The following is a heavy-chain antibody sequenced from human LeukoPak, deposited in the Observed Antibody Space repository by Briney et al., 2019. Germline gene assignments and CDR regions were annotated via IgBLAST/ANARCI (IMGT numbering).Heavy chain of an antibody. CDR3: AKAGPYYYDSSGSIDY. CDR1: GFTFSSYG. CDR2: IRYDGSNK. V-gene: IGHV3-30*02. J-gene: IGHJ4*02. Sequence: GGSLRLSCAASGFTFSSYGMHWVRRAPGKGLEWVAFIRYDGSNKYYADSVKGRFTISRDNSKNTLYLQTNSLRAEDTAVYYCAKAGPYYYDSSGSIDYWGQGTLVTVSS. D-gene: IGHD3-22*01.